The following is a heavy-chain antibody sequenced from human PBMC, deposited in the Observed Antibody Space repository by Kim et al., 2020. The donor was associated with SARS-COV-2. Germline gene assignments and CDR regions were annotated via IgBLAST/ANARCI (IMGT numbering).Heavy chain of an antibody. J-gene: IGHJ4*02. Sequence: ASVKVSCKASGYTFTSYGISWVRQAPGQGLEWMGWISAYNGNTNYAQKLQGRVTMTTDTSTSTAYMELRSLRSDDTAVYYCARDGVSDIVVVPAAVFDYWGQGTLVTVSS. CDR2: ISAYNGNT. D-gene: IGHD2-2*01. CDR3: ARDGVSDIVVVPAAVFDY. V-gene: IGHV1-18*01. CDR1: GYTFTSYG.